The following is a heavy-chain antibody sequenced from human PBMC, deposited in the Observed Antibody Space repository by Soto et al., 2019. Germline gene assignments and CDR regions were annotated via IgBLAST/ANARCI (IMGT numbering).Heavy chain of an antibody. Sequence: ASVKVSCKASGYTFTSYGISWVRQAPGQGLEWMGWISAYNGNTNYAQKLQGRVTMTTDTSTSTAYMELRSLRSDDTAVYYCARPMTVRGVITQYFQHWGQGTLVTVSS. D-gene: IGHD3-10*01. CDR1: GYTFTSYG. CDR2: ISAYNGNT. CDR3: ARPMTVRGVITQYFQH. V-gene: IGHV1-18*01. J-gene: IGHJ1*01.